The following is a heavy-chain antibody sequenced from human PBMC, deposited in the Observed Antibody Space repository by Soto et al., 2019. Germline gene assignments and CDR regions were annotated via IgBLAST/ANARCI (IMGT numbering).Heavy chain of an antibody. J-gene: IGHJ6*02. CDR2: ISYDGSNK. CDR3: ARSYVPAASLYYYYYGMDV. Sequence: GGSLRLSCAASGFTFSSYAMHWVRQAPGKGLEWVAVISYDGSNKYYADSVKSRFTISRDNSKNTLYLQMNSLRAEDTAVYYCARSYVPAASLYYYYYGMDVWGQGTTVTVSS. D-gene: IGHD2-2*01. CDR1: GFTFSSYA. V-gene: IGHV3-30-3*01.